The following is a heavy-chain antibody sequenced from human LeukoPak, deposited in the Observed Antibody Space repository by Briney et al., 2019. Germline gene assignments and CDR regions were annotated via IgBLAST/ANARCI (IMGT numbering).Heavy chain of an antibody. J-gene: IGHJ6*03. CDR2: ISSSGGTI. Sequence: PGGSLRLSCAPSGITFSDYYMSWIRQAPGKGLECVSYISSSGGTIDYADSVKGRFTISRDNARNSLYLQMNSLRAEDTAVYYCARGASPFDYNYYYYMDVWGKGTTVTVSS. V-gene: IGHV3-11*04. CDR3: ARGASPFDYNYYYYMDV. CDR1: GITFSDYY.